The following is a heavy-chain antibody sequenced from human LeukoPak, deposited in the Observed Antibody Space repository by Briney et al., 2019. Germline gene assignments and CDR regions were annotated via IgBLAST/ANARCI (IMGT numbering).Heavy chain of an antibody. CDR2: INSDGSTT. Sequence: GGSLRLSCAASGFTFSSYWMHWVRQAPGKGLVWVSRINSDGSTTSYPDSVKGRFTISRDNAKNTLYLQMNSLRAEDTAVYYCATGQGHGMDVWGQGTTVTVSS. CDR1: GFTFSSYW. J-gene: IGHJ6*02. V-gene: IGHV3-74*01. D-gene: IGHD1-14*01. CDR3: ATGQGHGMDV.